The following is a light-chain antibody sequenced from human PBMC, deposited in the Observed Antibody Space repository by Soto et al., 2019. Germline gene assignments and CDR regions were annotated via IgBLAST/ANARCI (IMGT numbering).Light chain of an antibody. CDR2: SNN. J-gene: IGLJ3*02. V-gene: IGLV1-44*01. CDR1: SSDIGSNT. Sequence: QSVLTQPPSASGTPGQRVTISCSGSSSDIGSNTVNWYQQLPGSAPKLLIYSNNQRPSGVPDRFSGSKSGTSASLAIRGLQSEDEADYYCLAWDDSLNVWVFGGGTKLTVL. CDR3: LAWDDSLNVWV.